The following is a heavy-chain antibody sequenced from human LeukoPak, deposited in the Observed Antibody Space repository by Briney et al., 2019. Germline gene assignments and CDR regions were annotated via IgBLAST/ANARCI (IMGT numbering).Heavy chain of an antibody. CDR3: ASSGITGTTLGDAFDI. J-gene: IGHJ3*02. CDR2: IIPIFGTA. Sequence: SVKVSCKASGGTFSSYAISWVRQAPGQGLEWMGGIIPIFGTANYAQKFQGRVTITTDESTSTAYMELSSLRSEDTAVYYCASSGITGTTLGDAFDIWGQGTMVTVSS. V-gene: IGHV1-69*05. D-gene: IGHD1-7*01. CDR1: GGTFSSYA.